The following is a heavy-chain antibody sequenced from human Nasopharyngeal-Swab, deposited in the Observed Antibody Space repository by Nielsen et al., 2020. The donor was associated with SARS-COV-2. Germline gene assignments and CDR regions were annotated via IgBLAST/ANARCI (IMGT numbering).Heavy chain of an antibody. CDR1: GYTFTSYD. CDR2: MNPNSGNT. D-gene: IGHD3-10*01. V-gene: IGHV1-8*01. Sequence: ASVKVSCKASGYTFTSYDINWVRQATGQGLEWMGWMNPNSGNTGYAQKFQGRVTMTRNTSISTAYMELSSLRSEGTAVYYCAREPYGSGTTVDWFDPWGQGTLVTVSS. CDR3: AREPYGSGTTVDWFDP. J-gene: IGHJ5*02.